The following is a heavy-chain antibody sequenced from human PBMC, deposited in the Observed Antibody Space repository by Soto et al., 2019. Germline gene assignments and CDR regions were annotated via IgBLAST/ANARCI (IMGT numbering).Heavy chain of an antibody. D-gene: IGHD5-18*01. J-gene: IGHJ4*02. Sequence: QVQLVQSGAQVKKPGSSVKVSCKASGDTLSTHGISWVRQAPGQGLEWMGGTIPIIGTTDYAEKFQGRVTITADESTTKAHTELSRLRPDDTAVYYCAAGDSSDTGDHWGQGTLVTVSS. CDR2: TIPIIGTT. V-gene: IGHV1-69*01. CDR1: GDTLSTHG. CDR3: AAGDSSDTGDH.